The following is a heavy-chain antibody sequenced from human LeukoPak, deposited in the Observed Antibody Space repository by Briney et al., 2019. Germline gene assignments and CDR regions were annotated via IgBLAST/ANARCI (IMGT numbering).Heavy chain of an antibody. CDR3: ARVRSPMTTDGNHNFDY. V-gene: IGHV3-30-3*01. CDR2: ISYDGSNK. D-gene: IGHD4-11*01. CDR1: GFTFSSYA. J-gene: IGHJ4*02. Sequence: PGGSLRLSCAASGFTFSSYAMSWVRQAPGKGLEWAAVISYDGSNKYYADSVKGRFTISRDNSKNTLYLQMNSLRAEDTAVYYCARVRSPMTTDGNHNFDYWGQGTLVTVSS.